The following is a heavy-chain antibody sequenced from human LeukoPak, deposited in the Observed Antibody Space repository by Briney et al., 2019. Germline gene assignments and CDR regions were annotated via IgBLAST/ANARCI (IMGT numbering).Heavy chain of an antibody. CDR2: IKQDGSEK. V-gene: IGHV3-7*01. D-gene: IGHD3-22*01. J-gene: IGHJ3*02. Sequence: GGSLRLSCAASRFTFSSYGMHWVRQAPGKGLEWVANIKQDGSEKYYVDSVKGRFTISRDNAKNSLYLQMNSLRAEDTAVYYCARDLHGSSGYYFGAFDIWGQGTMVTVSS. CDR3: ARDLHGSSGYYFGAFDI. CDR1: RFTFSSYG.